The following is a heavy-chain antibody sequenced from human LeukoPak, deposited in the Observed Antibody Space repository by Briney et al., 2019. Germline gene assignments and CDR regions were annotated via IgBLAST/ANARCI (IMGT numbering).Heavy chain of an antibody. CDR1: GFTFSSYG. V-gene: IGHV3-23*01. J-gene: IGHJ4*02. D-gene: IGHD3-22*01. CDR3: AKYDSSGYYYVWWPIDY. Sequence: PGGSLRLSCAASGFTFSSYGMSWVRQAPGKGLEWVSAISGSGGSTYYADSVKGRFTISRDNSKNTLYLQMNSLRAEDTAVYYCAKYDSSGYYYVWWPIDYWGQGTLVTVSS. CDR2: ISGSGGST.